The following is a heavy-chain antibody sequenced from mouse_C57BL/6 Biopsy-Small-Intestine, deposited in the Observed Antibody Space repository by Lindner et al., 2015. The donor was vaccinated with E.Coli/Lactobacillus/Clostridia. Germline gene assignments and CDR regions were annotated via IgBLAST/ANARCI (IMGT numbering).Heavy chain of an antibody. CDR3: ARLGYGSIFDY. V-gene: IGHV1-63*01. CDR1: GYTFTNYW. Sequence: VQLQESGAELVRPGTSVKMSCKASGYTFTNYWIGWAKQRPGHGLEWIGDIYPGGGYTNYNEKFKGKATLTADKSSSTAYIQFSSLTSEDSAIYYCARLGYGSIFDYWGQGTTLTVSS. J-gene: IGHJ2*01. D-gene: IGHD1-1*01. CDR2: IYPGGGYT.